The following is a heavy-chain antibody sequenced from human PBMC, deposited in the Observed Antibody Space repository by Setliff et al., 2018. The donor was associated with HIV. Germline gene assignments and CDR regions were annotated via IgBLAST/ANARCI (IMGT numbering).Heavy chain of an antibody. J-gene: IGHJ4*02. Sequence: PGGSLRLSCAASGFIFSSYAMNWVRQAPGKGLEWVSAISGSGGSTYYADSVKGRFTISRDNSKNTLYLQMNSLRAEDTAVYYCAEAPSMQYYFDYWGQGTLVTAPQ. V-gene: IGHV3-23*01. CDR1: GFIFSSYA. CDR3: AEAPSMQYYFDY. D-gene: IGHD2-8*01. CDR2: ISGSGGST.